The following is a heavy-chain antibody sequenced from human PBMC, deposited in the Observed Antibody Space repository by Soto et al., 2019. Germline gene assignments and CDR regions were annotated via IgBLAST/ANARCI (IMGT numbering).Heavy chain of an antibody. J-gene: IGHJ4*02. CDR2: ISAYNGNT. V-gene: IGHV1-18*01. Sequence: QVPLVQSGAEVKKPGASVKVSCKASGYTFTSYGISWVRQAPGQGLEWMGWISAYNGNTNYAQKLQGRVTMTTDTSTSTAYMELRSLRSDDTAVYYCARDFSLGLGYCSGGSCPTTSFDYWGQGTLVTVSS. D-gene: IGHD2-15*01. CDR3: ARDFSLGLGYCSGGSCPTTSFDY. CDR1: GYTFTSYG.